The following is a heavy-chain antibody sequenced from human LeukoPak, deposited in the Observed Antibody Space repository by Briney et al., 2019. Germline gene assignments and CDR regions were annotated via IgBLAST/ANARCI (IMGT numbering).Heavy chain of an antibody. V-gene: IGHV3-21*01. Sequence: GGSLRLSCAASGFTFSSYSMNWVRQAPGKGLEWVPSISSSSSYIYYADSVKGRFTISRDNAKNSLYLQMNSLRAEDTAVYYCARDLRAALGAIDIWGQGTMVTVSS. CDR2: ISSSSSYI. CDR1: GFTFSSYS. D-gene: IGHD3-10*01. J-gene: IGHJ3*02. CDR3: ARDLRAALGAIDI.